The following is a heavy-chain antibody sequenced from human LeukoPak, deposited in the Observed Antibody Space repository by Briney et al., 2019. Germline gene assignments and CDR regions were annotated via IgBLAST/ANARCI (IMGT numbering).Heavy chain of an antibody. CDR3: ARDKAAAGTIIDY. D-gene: IGHD6-13*01. Sequence: QSGGSLRLSCAASGFTFSSYWMSWVRQAPGKGLEWVANIKQDGSEKYYVDSVKGRFTISRDNSRNLLHLQVNGLRAEDTAIYFCARDKAAAGTIIDYWGQGTMVTVSS. CDR2: IKQDGSEK. V-gene: IGHV3-7*01. CDR1: GFTFSSYW. J-gene: IGHJ4*02.